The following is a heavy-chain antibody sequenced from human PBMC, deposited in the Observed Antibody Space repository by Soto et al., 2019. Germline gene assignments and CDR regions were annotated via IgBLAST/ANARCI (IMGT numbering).Heavy chain of an antibody. J-gene: IGHJ4*02. Sequence: EVQLVESGGGLVEPGGSLRLSCAASGFTFNGAWMHWVRQGPGKGIEWVGRVKSKCDGGTIDYAAPVKGRLTSSRDDSRKTVYLQIISLSIEDTAMYYCSAYLHDWGAYAFDYWGQGARVTVS. CDR1: GFTFNGAW. CDR2: VKSKCDGGTI. V-gene: IGHV3-15*07. CDR3: SAYLHDWGAYAFDY. D-gene: IGHD3-16*01.